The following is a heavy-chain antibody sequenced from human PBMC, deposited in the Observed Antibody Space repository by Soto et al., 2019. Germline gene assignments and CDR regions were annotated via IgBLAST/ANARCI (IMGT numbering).Heavy chain of an antibody. CDR1: GYIFTSYD. J-gene: IGHJ4*02. Sequence: VNVSCKASGYIFTSYDINWVRQATGQGLEWMGWMNPNSGNTGYAQKFQGRVTMTRDTSISTAYMELSGLGSEDTALYFCARAVTGSYPLDYWGQGALVTVSS. CDR3: ARAVTGSYPLDY. CDR2: MNPNSGNT. D-gene: IGHD1-26*01. V-gene: IGHV1-8*01.